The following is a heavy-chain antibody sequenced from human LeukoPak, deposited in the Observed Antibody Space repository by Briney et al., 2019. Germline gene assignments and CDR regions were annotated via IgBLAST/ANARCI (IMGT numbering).Heavy chain of an antibody. CDR1: GGSISSGGYS. CDR3: ARGGAARLHFQN. CDR2: IYHSGST. Sequence: SQTLSLTCAVSGGSISSGGYSWNWIRQPPGKGLEWIGYIYHSGSTNYNPSLQSRVTISVDTSKNQFSLNLNSVTAADTAVYYCARGGAARLHFQNWGQGTLVTVSS. J-gene: IGHJ1*01. V-gene: IGHV4-61*08. D-gene: IGHD6-6*01.